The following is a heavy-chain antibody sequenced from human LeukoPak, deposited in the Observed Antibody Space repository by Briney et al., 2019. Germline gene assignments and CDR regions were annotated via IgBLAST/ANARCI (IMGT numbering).Heavy chain of an antibody. D-gene: IGHD2/OR15-2a*01. CDR2: ITGSGGST. Sequence: GGSLRLSCAASGFTFSGFAMTWVRQAPRQGLEWVSGITGSGGSTYYADSVKGRFTISRDNFKNTLYLQLSSLRAEDTAVYYCAKAWGGGFLYEWYYYYYMDVWGKGTTVTVSS. J-gene: IGHJ6*03. CDR1: GFTFSGFA. V-gene: IGHV3-23*01. CDR3: AKAWGGGFLYEWYYYYYMDV.